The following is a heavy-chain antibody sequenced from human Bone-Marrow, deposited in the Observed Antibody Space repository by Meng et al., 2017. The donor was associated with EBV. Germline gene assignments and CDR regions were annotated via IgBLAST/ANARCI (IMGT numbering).Heavy chain of an antibody. D-gene: IGHD5-24*01. J-gene: IGHJ4*02. CDR2: TNEDGRIT. CDR1: GFSFSRYW. V-gene: IGHV3-74*01. Sequence: EVQMVEAGGALVQPGGSLRLSCVASGFSFSRYWMHWVSQAPGKGLVWVSRTNEDGRITNYADSVKGRFTISRDNTKNRLYLQMDSLRAEDTALYFCSRDLAGSDDVWGQGTLVTVSS. CDR3: SRDLAGSDDV.